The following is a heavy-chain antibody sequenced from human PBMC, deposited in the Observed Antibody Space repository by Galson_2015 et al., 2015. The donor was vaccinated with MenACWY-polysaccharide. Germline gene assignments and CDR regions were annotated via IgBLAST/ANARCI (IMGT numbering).Heavy chain of an antibody. J-gene: IGHJ4*02. V-gene: IGHV3-23*01. D-gene: IGHD2-21*01. CDR2: NSGSGNSA. CDR3: AKSGGDGVTVFATVPTAPES. CDR1: GFTFRSYP. Sequence: SLRLSCAASGFTFRSYPMNWVRQTPGRGLEWVSGNSGSGNSAFYADSVRGRFTISRDDSKNTLYLQMNSLRADDTALYYCAKSGGDGVTVFATVPTAPESWGQGTLVTVSS.